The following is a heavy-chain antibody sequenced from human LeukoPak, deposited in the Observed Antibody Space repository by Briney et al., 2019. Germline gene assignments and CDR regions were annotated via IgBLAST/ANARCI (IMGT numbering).Heavy chain of an antibody. CDR1: GFTFSSYE. V-gene: IGHV3-48*03. Sequence: GGSLRLSCAASGFTFSSYEMNWVRQAPGKGLEWVSYISSGRTIYYADSVKGRFTISRDNAKNSLYLQMNSLRAEDTAVYYCAELGITMIGGVWGKGTTVTISS. D-gene: IGHD3-10*02. J-gene: IGHJ6*04. CDR2: ISSGRTI. CDR3: AELGITMIGGV.